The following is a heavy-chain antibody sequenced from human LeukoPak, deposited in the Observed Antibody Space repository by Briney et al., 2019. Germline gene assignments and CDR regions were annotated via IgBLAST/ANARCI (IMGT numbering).Heavy chain of an antibody. Sequence: PGGSLRLSCAASGFTFSSYWMSWVRQAPGKGLEWVANIKQDGSEKYYVDSVKGRFTISRDNAKNSLYLQMNSLRAEDTAVYYCARVAMEAKGIAAAGTSLFDYWGQGTLVTVSS. CDR2: IKQDGSEK. CDR1: GFTFSSYW. D-gene: IGHD6-13*01. J-gene: IGHJ4*02. V-gene: IGHV3-7*01. CDR3: ARVAMEAKGIAAAGTSLFDY.